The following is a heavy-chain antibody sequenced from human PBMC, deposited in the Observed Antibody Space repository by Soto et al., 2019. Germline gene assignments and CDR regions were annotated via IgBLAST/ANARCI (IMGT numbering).Heavy chain of an antibody. D-gene: IGHD4-4*01. V-gene: IGHV4-59*01. Sequence: QVHLQESGTGLVKPSETLSLTCSVSGRSMSRNYWSWIRQSPDKGLEWLGYVFYGGTDYNPSLEGRVSMSVETSKSQFSLKLTSVTAADTAVYYCASYRGAFSFDHWGQGLLVTVSS. CDR1: GRSMSRNY. J-gene: IGHJ4*02. CDR2: VFYGGT. CDR3: ASYRGAFSFDH.